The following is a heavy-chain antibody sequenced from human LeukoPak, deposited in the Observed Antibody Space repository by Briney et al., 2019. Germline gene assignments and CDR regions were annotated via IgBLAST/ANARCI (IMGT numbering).Heavy chain of an antibody. Sequence: SETLSLTCTVSGGSVSSGNYYWSWIRQPPGKGLEWIGYIYYSGDTNYNPSLKGRVTISVDTSKNQVSLKLSSVTAADTAVYYCARGTPRYSSPLHSWGQGTLVTVSS. J-gene: IGHJ5*02. CDR3: ARGTPRYSSPLHS. V-gene: IGHV4-61*01. D-gene: IGHD6-13*01. CDR1: GGSVSSGNYY. CDR2: IYYSGDT.